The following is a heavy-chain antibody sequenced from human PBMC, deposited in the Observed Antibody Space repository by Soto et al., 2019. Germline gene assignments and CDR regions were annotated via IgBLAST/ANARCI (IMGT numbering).Heavy chain of an antibody. V-gene: IGHV1-69*13. D-gene: IGHD2-2*01. CDR2: IIPIFGTA. CDR3: ERDYTQLPAAVNWFDP. J-gene: IGHJ5*02. Sequence: ASVKVSCKASGGTFSSYAISWVRQAPGQGLEWMGGIIPIFGTANYAQKFQGRVTITADESTSTAYMKLSRPRTEDTAVYYCERDYTQLPAAVNWFDPWGQGTLVTVSS. CDR1: GGTFSSYA.